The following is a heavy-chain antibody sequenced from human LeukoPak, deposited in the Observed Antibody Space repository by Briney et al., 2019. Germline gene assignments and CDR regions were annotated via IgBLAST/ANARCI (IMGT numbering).Heavy chain of an antibody. V-gene: IGHV3-7*01. CDR1: GFTFSSYW. Sequence: GGSLRLSCAASGFTFSSYWMSWVRQAPGKGLEWVANIKQDGSEKYYVASVKGRFTISRDNAKNSLYLQMNSLRAEDTAVYYCARDPGWLQFRGEDYFDYWGQGTLVTVSS. D-gene: IGHD5-24*01. CDR3: ARDPGWLQFRGEDYFDY. J-gene: IGHJ4*02. CDR2: IKQDGSEK.